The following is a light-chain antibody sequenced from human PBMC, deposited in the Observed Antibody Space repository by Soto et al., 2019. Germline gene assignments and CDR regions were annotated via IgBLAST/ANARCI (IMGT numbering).Light chain of an antibody. Sequence: EIVLTQSPGTLSLSPGERATLSCRASQSVSSSYLAWYQQKPGQAPRLLIYDASSRATGIPDRSSGGGSGTDFTLTISRLEPEDFAVYYCQQFSSYPLTFGGGTKVDIK. J-gene: IGKJ4*01. CDR3: QQFSSYPLT. V-gene: IGKV3-20*01. CDR2: DAS. CDR1: QSVSSSY.